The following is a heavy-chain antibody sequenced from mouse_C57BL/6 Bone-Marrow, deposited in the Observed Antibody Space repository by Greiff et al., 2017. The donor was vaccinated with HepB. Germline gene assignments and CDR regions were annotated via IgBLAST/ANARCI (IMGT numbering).Heavy chain of an antibody. CDR3: ARSDDYAYWYFDV. V-gene: IGHV1-4*01. CDR1: GYTFTSYT. CDR2: INPSSGYT. J-gene: IGHJ1*03. Sequence: VQRVESGAELARPGASVKMSCKASGYTFTSYTMHWVKQRPGQGLEWIGYINPSSGYTKYNQKFKDKATLTADKSSSTAYMQLSSLTSEDSAVYYCARSDDYAYWYFDVWGTGTTVTVSS. D-gene: IGHD2-4*01.